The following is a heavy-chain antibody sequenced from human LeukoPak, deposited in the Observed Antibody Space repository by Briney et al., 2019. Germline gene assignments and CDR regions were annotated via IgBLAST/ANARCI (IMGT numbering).Heavy chain of an antibody. CDR3: AGYPEGPVVPAAMGSDYYYYMDV. D-gene: IGHD2-2*01. CDR1: GGTFSSYG. J-gene: IGHJ6*03. CDR2: IIPIFGTA. Sequence: SVKVSCKASGGTFSSYGISWVRQAPGQGLEWMGGIIPIFGTANYAQKFQGRVTITADESTSTAYMELSSLRSEDTAVYYCAGYPEGPVVPAAMGSDYYYYMDVWGKGTTVTVSS. V-gene: IGHV1-69*01.